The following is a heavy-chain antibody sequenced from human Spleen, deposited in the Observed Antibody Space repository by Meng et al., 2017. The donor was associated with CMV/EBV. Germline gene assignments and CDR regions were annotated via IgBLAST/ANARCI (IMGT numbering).Heavy chain of an antibody. CDR3: VRIKGRNNWFDP. Sequence: VCGGSISSSDYDWGWIRQPPGKGLEWIGSIYYRGRTYYNPSLKSRVTISVDTTKNQFSLKVNSVTAADTAAYYCVRIKGRNNWFDPWGQGTLVTVSS. J-gene: IGHJ5*02. CDR1: GGSISSSDYD. CDR2: IYYRGRT. V-gene: IGHV4-39*07.